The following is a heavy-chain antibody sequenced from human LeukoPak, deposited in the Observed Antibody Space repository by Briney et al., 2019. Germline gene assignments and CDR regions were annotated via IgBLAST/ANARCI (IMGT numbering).Heavy chain of an antibody. D-gene: IGHD2-15*01. CDR2: ICGSDDNT. V-gene: IGHV3-23*01. CDR3: AKAQFATCYSSSDY. CDR1: GFTFSSYA. Sequence: PGGSLRLSCAASGFTFSSYALSWVRQAPGKGLEWVSVICGSDDNTYYADSVKGRFTVSRDNSKNTLYLQMNSLRAEDTAVYYCAKAQFATCYSSSDYWGQGTLVTVSS. J-gene: IGHJ4*02.